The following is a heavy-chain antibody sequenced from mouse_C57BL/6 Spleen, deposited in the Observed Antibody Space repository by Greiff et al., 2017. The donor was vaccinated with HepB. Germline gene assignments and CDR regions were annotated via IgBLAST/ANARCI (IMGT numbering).Heavy chain of an antibody. J-gene: IGHJ3*01. Sequence: QVQLQQPGAELVRPGPSVKLSCKASGYTFTSYWMHWVKQRPGQGLEWIGVIDPSDSYTNYNQKFKGKATLTVDTSSSTAYMQLSSLTSEDSAVYYCASKDYGYDAPFAYWGQGTLVTVSA. CDR1: GYTFTSYW. CDR2: IDPSDSYT. D-gene: IGHD2-2*01. V-gene: IGHV1-59*01. CDR3: ASKDYGYDAPFAY.